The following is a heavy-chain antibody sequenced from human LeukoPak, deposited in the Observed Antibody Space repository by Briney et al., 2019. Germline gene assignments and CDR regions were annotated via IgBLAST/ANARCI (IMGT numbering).Heavy chain of an antibody. D-gene: IGHD1-14*01. J-gene: IGHJ4*02. CDR1: GSTFSDYY. Sequence: GGSLRLSCAASGSTFSDYYMSWIRQAPGKGLEWVSYISSSGSTIYYADSVKGRFTISRDNAKNSLYLQMNSLRAEDTAVYYCAREPTTSYYFDYWGQGTLVTVSS. CDR3: AREPTTSYYFDY. V-gene: IGHV3-11*01. CDR2: ISSSGSTI.